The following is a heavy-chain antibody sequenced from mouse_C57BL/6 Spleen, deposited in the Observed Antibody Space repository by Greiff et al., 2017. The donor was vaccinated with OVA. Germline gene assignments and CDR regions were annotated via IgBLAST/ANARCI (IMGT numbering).Heavy chain of an antibody. CDR1: GYTFTSYW. D-gene: IGHD2-1*01. J-gene: IGHJ3*01. CDR2: IDPSDSYT. V-gene: IGHV1-69*01. CDR3: AESDCYGNYGFAY. Sequence: QVQLQQPGAELVMPGASVKLSCKASGYTFTSYWMHWVKQRPGQGLEWIGEIDPSDSYTNYNQKFKGKSTLTVDKSSSTAYMQLSGLTSEDSAVYYCAESDCYGNYGFAYWGQGTLVTVSA.